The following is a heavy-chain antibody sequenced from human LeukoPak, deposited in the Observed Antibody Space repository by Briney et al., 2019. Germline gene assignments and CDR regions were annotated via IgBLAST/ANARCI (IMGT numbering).Heavy chain of an antibody. Sequence: GGSLRLSCAASGFTFSSYSTNWVRQAPGKGLEWVSSISSSSSYIYYADTVKGRFTISRDNAKNSLYLQMNSLRAEDTAVYYCARGGRGLPDSWGQGTLVTVSS. CDR1: GFTFSSYS. CDR2: ISSSSSYI. V-gene: IGHV3-21*01. J-gene: IGHJ4*02. CDR3: ARGGRGLPDS. D-gene: IGHD5-18*01.